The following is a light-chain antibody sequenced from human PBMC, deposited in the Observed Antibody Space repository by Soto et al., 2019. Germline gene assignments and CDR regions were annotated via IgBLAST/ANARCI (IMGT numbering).Light chain of an antibody. CDR1: SSNIGAGYD. V-gene: IGLV1-40*01. Sequence: QSVLAQPPSVSGAPGQKVTISCTGSSSNIGAGYDLHGYQRLPVTAPKLLLYGNSNRPSGVPDRFSGYKSGTSASLAITGLQDEDEADYYWQSYDNGRSSYDFGTGTKVTV. CDR2: GNS. J-gene: IGLJ1*01. CDR3: QSYDNGRSSYD.